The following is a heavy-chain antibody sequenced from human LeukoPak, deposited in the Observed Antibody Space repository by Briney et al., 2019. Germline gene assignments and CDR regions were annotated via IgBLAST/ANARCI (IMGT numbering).Heavy chain of an antibody. J-gene: IGHJ4*02. CDR1: GFSLSTSGVG. D-gene: IGHD6-13*01. CDR3: AHRPIAAAGIGFDY. Sequence: SGPTLVNPTQTLTLTCTFSGFSLSTSGVGVGWFRQPPGKALEWLALIYWNDDKRYSPSLKSRLTITKDTSKNQVVLTMTNMDPVDTATYYCAHRPIAAAGIGFDYWGQGTLVTVSS. V-gene: IGHV2-5*01. CDR2: IYWNDDK.